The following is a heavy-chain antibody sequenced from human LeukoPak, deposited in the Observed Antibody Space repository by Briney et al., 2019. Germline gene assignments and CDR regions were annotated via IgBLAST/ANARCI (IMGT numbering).Heavy chain of an antibody. V-gene: IGHV4-38-2*02. D-gene: IGHD3-9*01. CDR3: ATRSILTGYYYYFDY. CDR2: IYHSGST. CDR1: GYSISSGYY. Sequence: SETLFLTCTVSGYSISSGYYWGWIRQPPGKGLEWIGSIYHSGSTYYNPSLKSRVTISVNTSKNQFSLKLSSVTAADTAVYYCATRSILTGYYYYFDYWGQGTLVTVSS. J-gene: IGHJ4*02.